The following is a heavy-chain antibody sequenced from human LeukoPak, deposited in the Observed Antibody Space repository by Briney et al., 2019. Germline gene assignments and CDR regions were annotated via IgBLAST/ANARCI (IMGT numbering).Heavy chain of an antibody. J-gene: IGHJ5*02. CDR2: TNPNSGNT. Sequence: ASVKVSCKASGYTFTSYDINWVRQATGQGLEWMGWTNPNSGNTGYAQKFQGRVTMTRYTSISTAYMELSSLRSEDTAVYYCARLGSSWPNWFDPWGQGTLVTVSS. CDR1: GYTFTSYD. V-gene: IGHV1-8*01. D-gene: IGHD6-13*01. CDR3: ARLGSSWPNWFDP.